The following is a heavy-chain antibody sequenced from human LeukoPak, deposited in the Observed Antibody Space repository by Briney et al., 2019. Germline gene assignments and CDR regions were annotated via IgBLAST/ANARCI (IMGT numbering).Heavy chain of an antibody. V-gene: IGHV3-9*01. J-gene: IGHJ4*02. Sequence: GGSLRLSCAASGFTFSSYWMHWVRQAPGKGLEWVSGISWNSGSIGYADSVKGRFTISRDNAKNSLYLQMNSLRAEDTALYYCAKDMVAAGSLDYWGQGTLVTVSS. CDR2: ISWNSGSI. D-gene: IGHD6-13*01. CDR1: GFTFSSYW. CDR3: AKDMVAAGSLDY.